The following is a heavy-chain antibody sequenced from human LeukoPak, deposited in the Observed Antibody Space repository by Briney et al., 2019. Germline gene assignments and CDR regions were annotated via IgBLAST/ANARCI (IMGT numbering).Heavy chain of an antibody. CDR2: IYNSGSP. Sequence: SETLSLTCTVSGVSISSGDYYWSWIRQPPGKGLEWIGYIYNSGSPYYSPSLNSRVTISVNTSRNQFSLKATSVTAADTAVYYCARSKGDRRYCSSTSCYTFDFWGQGTLVTVSS. CDR1: GVSISSGDYY. V-gene: IGHV4-30-4*08. J-gene: IGHJ4*02. CDR3: ARSKGDRRYCSSTSCYTFDF. D-gene: IGHD2-2*02.